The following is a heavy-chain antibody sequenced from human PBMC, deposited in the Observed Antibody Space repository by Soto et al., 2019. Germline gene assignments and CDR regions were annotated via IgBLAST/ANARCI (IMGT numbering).Heavy chain of an antibody. V-gene: IGHV3-7*01. J-gene: IGHJ5*02. CDR3: VRGSCSGGICLAIFFDT. Sequence: GSLRLSCAASGFTFTNYWMSLVRQAPGQGLEWVANIKRDGSEQYYMDSVRGRFTISRDNAANSLYLQMNSMRAEETAVYLCVRGSCSGGICLAIFFDTWGQGTPVTVSS. CDR2: IKRDGSEQ. CDR1: GFTFTNYW. D-gene: IGHD2-15*01.